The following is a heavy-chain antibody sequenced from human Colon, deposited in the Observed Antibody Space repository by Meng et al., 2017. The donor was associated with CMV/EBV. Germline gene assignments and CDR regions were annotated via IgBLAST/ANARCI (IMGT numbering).Heavy chain of an antibody. CDR2: ICYTGIT. J-gene: IGHJ4*02. Sequence: GSLRLSCSVSGVSISTTNYCWGWSRPPPGKGLEWIGSICYTGITYYNPSLKSRVTISVDTSKNQFSLRLSSVTAADTAVYYCAKDGRVFGVVSFDYWGQGTLVTVSS. CDR1: GVSISTTNYC. D-gene: IGHD3-3*01. CDR3: AKDGRVFGVVSFDY. V-gene: IGHV4-39*07.